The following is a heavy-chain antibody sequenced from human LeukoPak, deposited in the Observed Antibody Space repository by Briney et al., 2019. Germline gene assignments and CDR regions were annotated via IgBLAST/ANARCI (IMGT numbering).Heavy chain of an antibody. CDR1: GGSISSSSYY. D-gene: IGHD6-19*01. CDR3: ARPRTSGWLGKWADP. Sequence: SETLSLTCTVSGGSISSSSYYWGWIRQPPGKGLEWIGSIYYSGSTYYNPSLKSRVTISVDTSKNQFSLKLSSVAAADTAVYYGARPRTSGWLGKWADPLGPGTLVIV. J-gene: IGHJ5*02. V-gene: IGHV4-39*01. CDR2: IYYSGST.